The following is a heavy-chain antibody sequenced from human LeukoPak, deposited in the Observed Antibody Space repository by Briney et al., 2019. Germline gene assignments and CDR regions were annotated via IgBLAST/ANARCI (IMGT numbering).Heavy chain of an antibody. Sequence: GGSLRPSCAASGFTFSSYEMNWVRQAPGKGLEWISYISSSGSTIYYADSVKGRFTISRDNAKNSLYLQMNSLRAEDTAVYYCARDAGGSCSSTSCSFDYWGQGTLVTVSS. CDR1: GFTFSSYE. J-gene: IGHJ4*02. CDR2: ISSSGSTI. V-gene: IGHV3-48*03. CDR3: ARDAGGSCSSTSCSFDY. D-gene: IGHD2-2*01.